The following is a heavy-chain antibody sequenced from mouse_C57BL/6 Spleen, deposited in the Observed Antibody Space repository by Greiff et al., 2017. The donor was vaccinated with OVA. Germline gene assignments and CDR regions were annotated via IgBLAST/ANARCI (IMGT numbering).Heavy chain of an antibody. V-gene: IGHV1-81*01. CDR3: ARCWDGYFDV. CDR2: IYPRSGNT. CDR1: GYTFTSYG. J-gene: IGHJ1*03. D-gene: IGHD4-1*01. Sequence: VQLVESGAELARPGASVKLSCKASGYTFTSYGISWVKQRTGQGLEWIGEIYPRSGNTYYNEKFKGKATLTADKSSSTAYMELRSLTSEDSAVYFCARCWDGYFDVWGTGTTVTVSS.